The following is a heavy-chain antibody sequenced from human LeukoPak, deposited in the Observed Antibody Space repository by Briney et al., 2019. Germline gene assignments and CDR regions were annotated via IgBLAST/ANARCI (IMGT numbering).Heavy chain of an antibody. CDR3: ARDSGNYSPYFDY. D-gene: IGHD1-7*01. CDR1: GDSVSSNSVT. J-gene: IGHJ4*02. V-gene: IGHV6-1*01. Sequence: SQTLSLTCAISGDSVSSNSVTWNWIRQSPSRGLEWLGRTYYRSTWYNDYAVSVKSRITINPDTSKNQFSLQLNSVTPEDTAVYYCARDSGNYSPYFDYWGQGTLVTVSS. CDR2: TYYRSTWYN.